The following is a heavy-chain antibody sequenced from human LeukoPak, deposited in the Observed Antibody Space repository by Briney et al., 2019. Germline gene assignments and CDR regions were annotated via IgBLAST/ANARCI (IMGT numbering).Heavy chain of an antibody. J-gene: IGHJ4*02. V-gene: IGHV3-74*01. Sequence: GGSLRLSCAASGFTFSSYWMHWVRQAPGKGLVWVSRINTDGSSTTYADSVKGRFTISRDNAKNTLYLQMSSLRAEDTAMYYCTRGGHAATGWHYFDYWGQGNMVTVSS. CDR3: TRGGHAATGWHYFDY. CDR2: INTDGSST. CDR1: GFTFSSYW. D-gene: IGHD6-19*01.